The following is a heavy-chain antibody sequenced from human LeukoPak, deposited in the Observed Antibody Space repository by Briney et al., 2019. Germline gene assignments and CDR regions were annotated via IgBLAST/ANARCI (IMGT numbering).Heavy chain of an antibody. CDR3: ASIFRGWYYFDY. J-gene: IGHJ4*02. CDR2: IYYGGST. Sequence: PSETLSPTCTVSGGSISSSSYYWGWIRQPPGKGLEWIGSIYYGGSTYYNPSLKSRVTISVDTSKNQFSLKLSSVTAADTAVYYCASIFRGWYYFDYWGQGTLVTVSS. V-gene: IGHV4-39*01. D-gene: IGHD6-19*01. CDR1: GGSISSSSYY.